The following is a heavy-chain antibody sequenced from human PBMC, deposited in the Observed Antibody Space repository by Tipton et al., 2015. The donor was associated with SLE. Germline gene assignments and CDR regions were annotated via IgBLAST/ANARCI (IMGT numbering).Heavy chain of an antibody. Sequence: TLSLTCTVSGGSISSSSYYWGWIRQPPGKGLEWIGSIYYSGSTYYNPSLKSRVTISVDTSKNQFSLKLSSVTAADTAVYYCAILQPHYYYYGMDVWGQGTTVTVSS. D-gene: IGHD4-11*01. CDR1: GGSISSSSYY. V-gene: IGHV4-39*07. J-gene: IGHJ6*02. CDR2: IYYSGST. CDR3: AILQPHYYYYGMDV.